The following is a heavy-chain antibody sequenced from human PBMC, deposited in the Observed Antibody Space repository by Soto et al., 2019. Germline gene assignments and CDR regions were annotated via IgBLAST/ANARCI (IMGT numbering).Heavy chain of an antibody. CDR1: GASFNDYY. V-gene: IGHV4-34*01. D-gene: IGHD6-13*01. CDR2: INHTGST. J-gene: IGHJ6*02. Sequence: PSETLSLTCAVYGASFNDYYWSWIRQPPGKGLEWIGEINHTGSTNYNPSLKSRVTISVGTSKNQFSLKLSSVTAADTAVYYCARLRAAGLSQIIAAADSRYYYYDGMDVWAQGTTVTSP. CDR3: ARLRAAGLSQIIAAADSRYYYYDGMDV.